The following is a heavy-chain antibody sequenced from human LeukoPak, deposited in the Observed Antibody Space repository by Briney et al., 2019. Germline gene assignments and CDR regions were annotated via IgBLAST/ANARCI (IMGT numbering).Heavy chain of an antibody. Sequence: GGSLRLSCAASGFSFNDYAMSWVRRAPGKGLEWVSTISGRGDSTYYAASVKGRFTISRDNSKNTLFLHMNSLRADETAVYYCAKALTSVWFGDPWGYWGQGTPITVS. CDR1: GFSFNDYA. D-gene: IGHD3-10*01. CDR3: AKALTSVWFGDPWGY. CDR2: ISGRGDST. J-gene: IGHJ4*02. V-gene: IGHV3-23*01.